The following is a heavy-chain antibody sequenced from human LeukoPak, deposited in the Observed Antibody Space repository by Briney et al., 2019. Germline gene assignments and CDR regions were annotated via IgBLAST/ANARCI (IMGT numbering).Heavy chain of an antibody. CDR3: ARVARCTSCFDVDY. V-gene: IGHV4-34*01. Sequence: SETLSLTCAVYGESFSEYYWSWIRQSPGKGLEWIGEIHQSGSTNYYPTLKSRVTISIDTSKNQFSLTLSSVTAADTAVYYCARVARCTSCFDVDYWGQGTLVTVSS. CDR1: GESFSEYY. D-gene: IGHD2-2*01. CDR2: IHQSGST. J-gene: IGHJ4*02.